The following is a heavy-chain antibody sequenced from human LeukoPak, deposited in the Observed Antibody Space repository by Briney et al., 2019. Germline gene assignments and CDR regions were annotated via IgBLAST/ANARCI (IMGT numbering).Heavy chain of an antibody. CDR1: GGSISSSSYY. V-gene: IGHV4-39*01. CDR2: IYYSGST. D-gene: IGHD2-8*01. Sequence: PSETLSLTCTVSGGSISSSSYYWGWIRQPPGKGLGWIGSIYYSGSTYYNPSLKSRVTISVDTSKNQFSLKLSSVTAADTAVYYCASRMVYAMENWFDPWGQGTLVTVSS. J-gene: IGHJ5*02. CDR3: ASRMVYAMENWFDP.